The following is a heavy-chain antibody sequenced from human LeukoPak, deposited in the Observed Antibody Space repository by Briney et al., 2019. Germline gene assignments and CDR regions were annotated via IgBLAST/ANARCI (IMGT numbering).Heavy chain of an antibody. J-gene: IGHJ5*02. D-gene: IGHD3-22*01. CDR3: ARDQKNYYYDSSGRGFDP. CDR1: GFTFSSYA. V-gene: IGHV3-30-3*01. Sequence: PGGSLRLSCAASGFTFSSYAMHWVRQAPGKGLEWVAVISYDGSNKSYADSVKGRFTISRDNSKNTLYLQMNSLRAEDTAVYYCARDQKNYYYDSSGRGFDPWGQGTLVTVSS. CDR2: ISYDGSNK.